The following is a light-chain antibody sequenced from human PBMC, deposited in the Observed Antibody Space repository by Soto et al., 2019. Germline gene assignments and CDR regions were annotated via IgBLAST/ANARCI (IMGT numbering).Light chain of an antibody. Sequence: QSALTQPASVSRSPGQSITISCTGTSSDVGGYNYVSWYQQHPGKAPKLMIYDVSNRPSGVSNRFSGSKSGNTASLTISGLQAEDEADYYCSSYTSSSTYVFGTRTKVTVL. J-gene: IGLJ1*01. CDR2: DVS. V-gene: IGLV2-14*01. CDR1: SSDVGGYNY. CDR3: SSYTSSSTYV.